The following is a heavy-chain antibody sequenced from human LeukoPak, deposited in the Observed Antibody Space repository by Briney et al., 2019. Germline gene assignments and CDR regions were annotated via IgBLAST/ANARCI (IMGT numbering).Heavy chain of an antibody. Sequence: GSLRLSCAASGFTFSSYSMNWVRQPPGKGLEWIGEINHSGSTNYNPSLKSRVTISVDTSKNQFSLKLSSVTAADTAVYYCARVGYDKGFDYWGQGTLVTVSS. D-gene: IGHD3-22*01. CDR1: GFTFSSYS. CDR3: ARVGYDKGFDY. V-gene: IGHV4-34*01. CDR2: INHSGST. J-gene: IGHJ4*02.